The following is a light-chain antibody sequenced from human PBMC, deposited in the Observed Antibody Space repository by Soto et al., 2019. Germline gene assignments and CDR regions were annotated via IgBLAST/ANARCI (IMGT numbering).Light chain of an antibody. Sequence: DIQLTQSPSLLSASVGDRVTITCRASQGISTYLACYQQTSGKAPKLLISAASTLQRGVPSRFSGSGSGTQFTLTISSLQPEDFATYYCQQLNAYPLTFGGGTKVDIK. V-gene: IGKV1-9*01. CDR1: QGISTY. J-gene: IGKJ4*01. CDR3: QQLNAYPLT. CDR2: AAS.